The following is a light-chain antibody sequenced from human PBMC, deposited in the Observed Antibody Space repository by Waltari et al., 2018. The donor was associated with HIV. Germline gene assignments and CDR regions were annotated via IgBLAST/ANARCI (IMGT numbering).Light chain of an antibody. Sequence: DIPLTQSPSFLSASVGDRVSFTCRASQGISNYLAWYQQKPGKAPKLLIYSASTLLSGVPSRFSGSGSGTEFTLTISSLQPDDFATYYCQQLKSYPLPFGGGTKVAIK. V-gene: IGKV1-9*01. J-gene: IGKJ4*01. CDR2: SAS. CDR1: QGISNY. CDR3: QQLKSYPLP.